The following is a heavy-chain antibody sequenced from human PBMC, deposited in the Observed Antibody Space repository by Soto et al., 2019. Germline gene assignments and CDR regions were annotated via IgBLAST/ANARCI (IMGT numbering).Heavy chain of an antibody. CDR2: IYYSGST. CDR3: ARWPQLEPRFDY. Sequence: QVQLQESGPGLVKPSQTLSLTCTVSGGSISSGGYYWSWIRQHPGKGLEWIGYIYYSGSTYYNPSHKSRLTITVDTSKNQFSLKLSSVTAADTAVYYCARWPQLEPRFDYWGQGTLVTVSS. D-gene: IGHD1-1*01. CDR1: GGSISSGGYY. J-gene: IGHJ4*02. V-gene: IGHV4-31*03.